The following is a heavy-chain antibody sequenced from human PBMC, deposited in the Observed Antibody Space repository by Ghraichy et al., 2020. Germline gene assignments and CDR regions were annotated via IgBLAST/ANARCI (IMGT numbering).Heavy chain of an antibody. CDR1: GFTFSSYA. V-gene: IGHV3-23*01. Sequence: GGSLRLSCAASGFTFSSYAMNWVRQAPGKGLEWVAVICGSGGSTYYADSVKGRFTISRDNSKNTLYLQMNSLRAEDTAVYYCAKDLAEALDYLCQGTLVTVSS. D-gene: IGHD3-16*01. J-gene: IGHJ4*02. CDR3: AKDLAEALDY. CDR2: ICGSGGST.